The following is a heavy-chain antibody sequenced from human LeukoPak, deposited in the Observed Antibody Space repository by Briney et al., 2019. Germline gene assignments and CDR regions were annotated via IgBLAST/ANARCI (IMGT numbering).Heavy chain of an antibody. Sequence: GGSLRLSCAASGLTFSSHSFNWVRQAPGKGLEWVSYISSSGSTIYYAGSVKGRFTISRDNAKNSLYLQMNSLRAEDTAVYYCAELGITMIGGVWGKGTTVTISS. D-gene: IGHD3-10*02. CDR1: GLTFSSHS. J-gene: IGHJ6*04. CDR2: ISSSGSTI. CDR3: AELGITMIGGV. V-gene: IGHV3-48*03.